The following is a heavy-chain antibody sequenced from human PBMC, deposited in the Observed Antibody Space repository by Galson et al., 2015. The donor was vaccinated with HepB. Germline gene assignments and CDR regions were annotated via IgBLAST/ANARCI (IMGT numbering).Heavy chain of an antibody. D-gene: IGHD3-22*01. J-gene: IGHJ4*02. CDR2: IGASGGNT. Sequence: SLRLSCAASGFTFSSYAMGWVRQAPGKGLEWVSAIGASGGNTYYADSVKGRFTISRDNSKNTLYLQMNSLRDEDTAIYYCAKRDSSGYLYFDYWGQGTLVTVSS. CDR1: GFTFSSYA. V-gene: IGHV3-23*01. CDR3: AKRDSSGYLYFDY.